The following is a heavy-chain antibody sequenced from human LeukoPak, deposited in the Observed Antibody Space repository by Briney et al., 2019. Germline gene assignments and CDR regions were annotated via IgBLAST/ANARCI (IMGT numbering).Heavy chain of an antibody. D-gene: IGHD3-16*01. J-gene: IGHJ4*02. CDR1: GFTFSSYE. Sequence: GGSLRLSCAASGFTFSSYEMNWVRQAPGRGLEWVSGIAGRGDIPYYADSVRGRFTISRDNSKNMVYLQMNTLRAEDTAIYYCAKDRDSVVTLCLNSWGQGTLVPVSS. CDR2: IAGRGDIP. CDR3: AKDRDSVVTLCLNS. V-gene: IGHV3-23*01.